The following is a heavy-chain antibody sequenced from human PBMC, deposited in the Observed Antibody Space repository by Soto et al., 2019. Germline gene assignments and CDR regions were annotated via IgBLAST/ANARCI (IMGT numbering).Heavy chain of an antibody. D-gene: IGHD2-2*01. J-gene: IGHJ6*03. V-gene: IGHV3-23*01. CDR1: GLSFPNYA. Sequence: LLESGGGLVQPGGSLRLSSVASGLSFPNYAMNWVRQAPGKGLEWVSGIGGSGAYTYYADSVKGRFTISRDNSKNTVYLQMNSLRGEDTAVYYCAKGSSSTQFLNYYFYHMDVWGKGTTVSVSS. CDR3: AKGSSSTQFLNYYFYHMDV. CDR2: IGGSGAYT.